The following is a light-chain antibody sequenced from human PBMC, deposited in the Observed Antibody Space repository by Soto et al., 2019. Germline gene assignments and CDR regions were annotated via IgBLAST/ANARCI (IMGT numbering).Light chain of an antibody. CDR1: STDVGGYNF. V-gene: IGLV2-14*01. CDR2: EVT. CDR3: SSYTSTGTPV. Sequence: QSVLTQPASVSGSLGQSITISCTGTSTDVGGYNFVSWYQQHPDKAPKLLIYEVTNRPSGVSNRLSGSKSGNTASLTISGLQAEDEADYYCSSYTSTGTPVFGTGTKLTVL. J-gene: IGLJ1*01.